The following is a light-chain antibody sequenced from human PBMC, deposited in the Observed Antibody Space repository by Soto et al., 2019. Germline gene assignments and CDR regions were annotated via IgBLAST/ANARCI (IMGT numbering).Light chain of an antibody. V-gene: IGKV4-1*01. J-gene: IGKJ2*01. CDR3: QHYYNIPRT. Sequence: DVVMTQSPGSLAVSLGERATINCESSQPLFYGSSDRNYLAWYQQKPGQPPKLLISLASTRESGVPDRFSGAGSGTDFTLTISDLQAEDVAVYYCQHYYNIPRTFGQGTKLEIK. CDR2: LAS. CDR1: QPLFYGSSDRNY.